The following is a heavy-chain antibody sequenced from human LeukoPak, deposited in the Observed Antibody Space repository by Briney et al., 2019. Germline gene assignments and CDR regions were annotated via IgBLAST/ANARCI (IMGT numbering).Heavy chain of an antibody. D-gene: IGHD1-7*01. CDR2: IYYSGST. J-gene: IGHJ5*02. CDR1: GGSISSSSYY. Sequence: PSETLSLTCTVSGGSISSSSYYWGWIRQPPGKGLEWIGSIYYSGSTYYKPSLKSRVTISVDTSKNQFSLKLSSVTAADTAVYYCATQGTTHWFDPWGQGTLVTVSS. CDR3: ATQGTTHWFDP. V-gene: IGHV4-39*07.